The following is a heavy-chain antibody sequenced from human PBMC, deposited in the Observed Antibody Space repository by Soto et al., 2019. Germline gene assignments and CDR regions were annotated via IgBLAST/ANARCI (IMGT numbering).Heavy chain of an antibody. D-gene: IGHD3-3*01. CDR3: ARASIPLRTYYDFWSGYSGSENWFDP. CDR2: IKQDGSEK. Sequence: GSLRLACAASGFTFSSYWMSWVRQAPGKGLEWVANIKQDGSEKYYVDSVKGRFTISRDNAKNSLYLQMNSLRAEDTAVYYCARASIPLRTYYDFWSGYSGSENWFDPWGQGTLVTVSS. CDR1: GFTFSSYW. J-gene: IGHJ5*02. V-gene: IGHV3-7*03.